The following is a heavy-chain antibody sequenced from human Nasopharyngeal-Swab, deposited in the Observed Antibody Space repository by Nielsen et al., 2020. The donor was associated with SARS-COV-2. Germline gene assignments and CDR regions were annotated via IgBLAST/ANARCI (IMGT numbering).Heavy chain of an antibody. CDR1: GGSISSYY. V-gene: IGHV4-59*08. Sequence: SETLSLTCTVSGGSISSYYWSWIRQPPGKGLEWIGYIYYSGSTNYNPSLKSRVIILVDTSKNQFSLQLSSVTAADTAVYYCAAFQGGYSYGYIHWGQGTLVTVSS. J-gene: IGHJ4*02. CDR2: IYYSGST. D-gene: IGHD5-18*01. CDR3: AAFQGGYSYGYIH.